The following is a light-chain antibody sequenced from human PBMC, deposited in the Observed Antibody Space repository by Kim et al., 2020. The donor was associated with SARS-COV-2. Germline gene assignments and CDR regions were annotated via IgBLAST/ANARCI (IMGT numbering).Light chain of an antibody. CDR1: QNIDRR. J-gene: IGKJ1*01. V-gene: IGKV6-21*01. Sequence: VTPKEKVTITCRASQNIDRRLHWYQQKPGQSPKLLIKDASQSFSGVPSRFSGSGSGTDFTLTITSLEAEDAATYYCHQSSSLPWTFGLGTKVDIK. CDR2: DAS. CDR3: HQSSSLPWT.